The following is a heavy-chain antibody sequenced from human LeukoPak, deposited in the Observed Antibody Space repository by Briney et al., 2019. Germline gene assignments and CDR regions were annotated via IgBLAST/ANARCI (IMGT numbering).Heavy chain of an antibody. CDR3: AREGPMLRGAIGGKIDS. V-gene: IGHV3-11*01. CDR1: GFNFRDYY. J-gene: IGHJ4*02. Sequence: GGSLRLSCGASGFNFRDYYMSWIRQAPGKGLEWVSYISNDGNARYYTDSVKGRFTISRDNAKNSLYLQMNSLRAEDTAVYYCAREGPMLRGAIGGKIDSWGQGTLVTVSS. D-gene: IGHD3-10*01. CDR2: ISNDGNAR.